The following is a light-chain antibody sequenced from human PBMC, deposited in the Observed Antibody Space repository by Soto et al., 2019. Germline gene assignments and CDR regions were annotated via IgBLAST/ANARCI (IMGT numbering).Light chain of an antibody. V-gene: IGLV2-14*01. CDR3: SSYTSSSTLYV. J-gene: IGLJ1*01. CDR2: DVS. Sequence: QSVLTQPASVSGSPGQSITISCTGTSSDVGGYNYVSWYQQHPGKAPKLMIYDVSNRPSGVSNRFPGSKSGNTASLTISGLQAEDEADYYCSSYTSSSTLYVFGTGTKVTGL. CDR1: SSDVGGYNY.